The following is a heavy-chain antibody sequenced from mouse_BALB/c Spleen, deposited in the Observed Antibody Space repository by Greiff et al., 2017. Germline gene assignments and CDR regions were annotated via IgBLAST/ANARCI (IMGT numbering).Heavy chain of an antibody. D-gene: IGHD2-12*01. V-gene: IGHV2-2*02. J-gene: IGHJ4*01. CDR1: GFSLTSYG. CDR3: ARNGRYYDAMDY. Sequence: VQLQESGPGLVQPSQSLSITCTVSGFSLTSYGVHWVRQSPGKGLEWLGVIWSGGSTDYNAAFISRLSISKDNSKSQVFFKMNSLQANDTAIYYCARNGRYYDAMDYWGQGTSVTVSS. CDR2: IWSGGST.